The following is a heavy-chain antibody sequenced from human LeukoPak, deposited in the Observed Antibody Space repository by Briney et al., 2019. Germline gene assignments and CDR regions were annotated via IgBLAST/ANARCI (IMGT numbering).Heavy chain of an antibody. CDR2: IIPILGIA. CDR3: ATGAPATVVTDY. CDR1: GGTFSSYA. J-gene: IGHJ4*02. Sequence: SVKVSCKASGGTFSSYAISWVRQAPGQGLEWMGRIIPILGIANYAQKFQGRVTITADKSTSTAYMELSSLRSEDTAVYYCATGAPATVVTDYWGQGTLVTVSS. D-gene: IGHD4-23*01. V-gene: IGHV1-69*04.